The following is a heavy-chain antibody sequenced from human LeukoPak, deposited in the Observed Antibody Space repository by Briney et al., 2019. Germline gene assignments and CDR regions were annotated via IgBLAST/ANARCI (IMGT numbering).Heavy chain of an antibody. Sequence: GGSLRLSCAASGFTVSRYYMSWVRQAQGKGLEWVSVIYSDGSTNYADSVKGRFIISRDNSKNTLYLQMNSLRAEDTAVYYCVRDGGSSPYDYWGQGTLVTVSS. V-gene: IGHV3-53*01. J-gene: IGHJ4*02. CDR3: VRDGGSSPYDY. CDR2: IYSDGST. D-gene: IGHD2/OR15-2a*01. CDR1: GFTVSRYY.